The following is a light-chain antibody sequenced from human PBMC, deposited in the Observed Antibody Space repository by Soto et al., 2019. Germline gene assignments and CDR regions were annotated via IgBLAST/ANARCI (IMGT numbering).Light chain of an antibody. Sequence: GLSQSAGAVSLSPRDRATLSCRASQSVNRGYLAWYQQKPGQSPRILISGASIRATGIPDRFSGSGSGTDFTLTISRLEPEDFAVYYCQQYGTSLFPFGPGTKVDVK. CDR1: QSVNRGY. V-gene: IGKV3-20*01. J-gene: IGKJ3*01. CDR3: QQYGTSLFP. CDR2: GAS.